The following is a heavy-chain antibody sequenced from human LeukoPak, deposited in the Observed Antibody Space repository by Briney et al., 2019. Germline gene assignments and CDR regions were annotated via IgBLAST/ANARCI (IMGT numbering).Heavy chain of an antibody. CDR3: ARQETVMAQGRFAFDI. Sequence: SETLSLTCAVFDGSLSGSCLSWVRQLPGKGLEWIGEISDSGTTNNNPSLKNRVTISVDPSKNQFSLKLSSVTAADTAVYYCARQETVMAQGRFAFDIWGQGTVVTVSS. D-gene: IGHD5-18*01. CDR1: DGSLSGSC. V-gene: IGHV4-34*01. CDR2: ISDSGTT. J-gene: IGHJ3*02.